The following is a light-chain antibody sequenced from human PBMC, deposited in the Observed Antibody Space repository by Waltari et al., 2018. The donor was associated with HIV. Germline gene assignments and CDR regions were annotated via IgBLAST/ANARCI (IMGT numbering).Light chain of an antibody. V-gene: IGLV2-8*01. J-gene: IGLJ3*02. CDR2: EVY. Sequence: QSALTQPPSPSGSPGQSVTISCTGSSSDIGGYDFFSWFQKHPGKAPKLVIYEVYKRPSGVPDRFSGSKSGNTASLTVSGLQAEDEAYYHCSSYAGNYNLVFGGGTKLTVL. CDR3: SSYAGNYNLV. CDR1: SSDIGGYDF.